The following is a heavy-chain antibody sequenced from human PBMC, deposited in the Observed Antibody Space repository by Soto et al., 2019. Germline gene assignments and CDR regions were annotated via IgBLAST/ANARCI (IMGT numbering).Heavy chain of an antibody. CDR1: EFTFSSYA. J-gene: IGHJ4*02. CDR3: ARDQAPVYGWMSYFYY. Sequence: GGYLRLSSAASEFTFSSYAMHWVRQAPGKGLEWVAVISYDGSNKYYADSVKGRFTISRDNSKNTLYLQINSLRAEDTAVYYCARDQAPVYGWMSYFYYWGKG. D-gene: IGHD4-17*01. CDR2: ISYDGSNK. V-gene: IGHV3-30-3*01.